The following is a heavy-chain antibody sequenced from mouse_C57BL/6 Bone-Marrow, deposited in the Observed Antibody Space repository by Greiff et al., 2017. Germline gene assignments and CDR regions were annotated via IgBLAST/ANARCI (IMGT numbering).Heavy chain of an antibody. Sequence: VQLQESGAELVKPGASVKLSCKASGYTFTEYSIHWVKQRSGQGLEWIGWFYPGSGSTKYNEKFKDKDTLTADTSSSTVYMELSRLTSEDSAVXFCAGHAVTGTAWCAYWGQGTLVTVSA. CDR2: FYPGSGST. J-gene: IGHJ3*01. V-gene: IGHV1-62-2*01. D-gene: IGHD4-1*01. CDR1: GYTFTEYS. CDR3: AGHAVTGTAWCAY.